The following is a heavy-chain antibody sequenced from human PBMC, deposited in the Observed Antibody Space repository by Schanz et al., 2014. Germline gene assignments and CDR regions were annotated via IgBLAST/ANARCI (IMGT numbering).Heavy chain of an antibody. V-gene: IGHV3-23*04. CDR1: EFTFSSYK. CDR2: ISGSGGST. J-gene: IGHJ4*01. CDR3: ARVHHYDPSGWGYFDY. Sequence: EVQLVESGGGLVKPGGSLRLSCEASEFTFSSYKMNWVRQAPGKGLEWVSGISGSGGSTYYADSVKGRFTISRDNSKNTLYLQMNSLRAEDTAVYYCARVHHYDPSGWGYFDYWGHGTLVTVSS. D-gene: IGHD3-22*01.